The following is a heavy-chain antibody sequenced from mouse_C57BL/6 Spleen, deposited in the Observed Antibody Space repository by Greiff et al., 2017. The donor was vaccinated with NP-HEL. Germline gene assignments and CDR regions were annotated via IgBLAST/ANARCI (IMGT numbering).Heavy chain of an antibody. D-gene: IGHD4-1*01. J-gene: IGHJ3*01. CDR1: GFTFSDYG. CDR2: ISSGSSTI. V-gene: IGHV5-17*01. CDR3: ARPWDVTWFAY. Sequence: EVKLMESGGGLVKPGGSLKLSCAASGFTFSDYGMHWVRQAPEKGLEWVAYISSGSSTIYYADTVKGRFTISRDNAKNTLFLQMTSLRSEDTAMYYCARPWDVTWFAYWGQGTLVTVSA.